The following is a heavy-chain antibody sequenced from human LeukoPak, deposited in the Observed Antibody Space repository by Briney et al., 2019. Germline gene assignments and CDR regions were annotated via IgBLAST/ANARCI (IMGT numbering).Heavy chain of an antibody. CDR3: ARGSVGAFDI. V-gene: IGHV3-21*01. D-gene: IGHD1-26*01. CDR1: GFTLSSYS. CDR2: ISSSSYI. Sequence: PGGSLRLSCAASGFTLSSYSMNWVRQAPGKGLEWVSSISSSSYIYYADSVKGRFTISRDNAKNSLYLQVNSLRAEDTAVYYCARGSVGAFDIWGQGTMVTVSS. J-gene: IGHJ3*02.